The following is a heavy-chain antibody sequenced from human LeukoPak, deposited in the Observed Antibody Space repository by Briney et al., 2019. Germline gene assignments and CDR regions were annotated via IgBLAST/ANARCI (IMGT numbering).Heavy chain of an antibody. D-gene: IGHD6-19*01. V-gene: IGHV4-31*03. CDR2: ISYSGNT. Sequence: TLSLTCTVSGGSISSGGFYWSWIRQHPGRGLEWIAYISYSGNTYQTPSLKSRIITSLDTSKNQFSLRLSSVTAADTAVYYCARVGPLSVAVAGSFDSWGQGNLVTVSS. CDR3: ARVGPLSVAVAGSFDS. J-gene: IGHJ4*02. CDR1: GGSISSGGFY.